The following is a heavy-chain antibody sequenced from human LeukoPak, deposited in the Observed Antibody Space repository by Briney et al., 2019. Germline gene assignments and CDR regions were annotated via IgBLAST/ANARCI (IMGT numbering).Heavy chain of an antibody. Sequence: SETLSLTCTVSGGSISSGSYYWSWIRQPAGKGLEWIGRIYTSGSTNYNPSLKSRVTISVDTSKNQFSLKLSSVTAADTAVYYCARGVRYCSSTSCYAGIGYYYYMDVWGKGTTVTVSS. CDR3: ARGVRYCSSTSCYAGIGYYYYMDV. CDR1: GGSISSGSYY. D-gene: IGHD2-2*01. CDR2: IYTSGST. V-gene: IGHV4-61*02. J-gene: IGHJ6*03.